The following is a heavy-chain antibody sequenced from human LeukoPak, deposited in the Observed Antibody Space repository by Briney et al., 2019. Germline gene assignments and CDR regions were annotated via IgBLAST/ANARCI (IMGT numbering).Heavy chain of an antibody. D-gene: IGHD4-17*01. CDR1: GGTFSSYA. Sequence: WASVKVSCKASGGTFSSYAISWVRQAPGQGLEWMGGIIPIFGTANYAQKFQGRVTIAADESTSAAYMELSSLRSEDTAVHYCASVDGRRDDYGDYVDYYYGMDVWGKGTTVTVSS. J-gene: IGHJ6*04. V-gene: IGHV1-69*13. CDR2: IIPIFGTA. CDR3: ASVDGRRDDYGDYVDYYYGMDV.